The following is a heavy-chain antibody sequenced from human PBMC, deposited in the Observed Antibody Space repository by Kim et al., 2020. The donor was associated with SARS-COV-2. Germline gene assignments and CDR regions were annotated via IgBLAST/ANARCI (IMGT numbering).Heavy chain of an antibody. J-gene: IGHJ3*02. CDR2: IYPGDSDT. CDR3: ARQRVWGSYRLDAFDI. CDR1: GYSFTSYW. V-gene: IGHV5-51*01. Sequence: GESLKISCKGSGYSFTSYWIGWVRQMPGKGLEWMGIIYPGDSDTRYSPSFQGQVTISADKSISTAYLQWSSLKASDTAMYYCARQRVWGSYRLDAFDIWGQGTMVTVSS. D-gene: IGHD3-16*02.